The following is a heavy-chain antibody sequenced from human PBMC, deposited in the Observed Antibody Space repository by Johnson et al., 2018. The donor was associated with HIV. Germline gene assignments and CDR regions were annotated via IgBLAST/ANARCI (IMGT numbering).Heavy chain of an antibody. Sequence: VQLVESGGGVVQPGRSLRLSCAASGFTFSSYGMHWVRQAPGKGLEWVAFIRYDGSNKYYADSVKGRFTISRDNSKNTLYLQMNSLRAEDTAVYYCAKGRYSGSPWGDAFDIWGQGTMVIVSS. CDR1: GFTFSSYG. V-gene: IGHV3-30*02. CDR3: AKGRYSGSPWGDAFDI. CDR2: IRYDGSNK. J-gene: IGHJ3*02. D-gene: IGHD1-26*01.